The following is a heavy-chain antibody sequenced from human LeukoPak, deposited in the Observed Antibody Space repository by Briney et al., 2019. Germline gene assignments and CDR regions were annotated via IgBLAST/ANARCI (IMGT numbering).Heavy chain of an antibody. V-gene: IGHV1-2*02. Sequence: GASVKVSCKASGYTFTGYYIHWVRQAPGQGLEWMGWINPDSGGTSSAQKFQGRVTMTRGTSISTAYMELNRLRSDDTAVYYCARAGGGYSSGWGAFDIWGQGTMVTVS. D-gene: IGHD5-18*01. CDR3: ARAGGGYSSGWGAFDI. CDR1: GYTFTGYY. J-gene: IGHJ3*02. CDR2: INPDSGGT.